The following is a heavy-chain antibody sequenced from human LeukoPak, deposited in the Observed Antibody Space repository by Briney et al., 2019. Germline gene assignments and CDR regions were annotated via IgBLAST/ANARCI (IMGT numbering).Heavy chain of an antibody. J-gene: IGHJ4*02. V-gene: IGHV3-48*04. CDR2: IGSSGTTT. Sequence: GGSLRLSCAASGFTFSIYSMNWVRQAPGRGLEWLSYIGSSGTTTYYADSVKGRFTISRDNAKNSLYLQMNSLRAEDTAVYYCARDNDLLRYFDWPLDYWGQGTLVTVSS. CDR3: ARDNDLLRYFDWPLDY. CDR1: GFTFSIYS. D-gene: IGHD3-9*01.